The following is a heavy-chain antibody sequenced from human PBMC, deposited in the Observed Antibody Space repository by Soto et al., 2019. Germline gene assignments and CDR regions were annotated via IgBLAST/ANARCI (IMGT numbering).Heavy chain of an antibody. J-gene: IGHJ6*02. CDR2: IIPIFGTA. CDR1: GGTFSSYA. Sequence: QVQLVQSGAEVKKPGSSVKVSCKASGGTFSSYAISWVRQAPGQGLEWMGGIIPIFGTANYAQKFQGRVTITADESTSTAYMELSSLRSDDTAVYYCARVVGYCTNGVCYGDYYGMDVWGQGTTVTVSS. D-gene: IGHD2-8*01. CDR3: ARVVGYCTNGVCYGDYYGMDV. V-gene: IGHV1-69*12.